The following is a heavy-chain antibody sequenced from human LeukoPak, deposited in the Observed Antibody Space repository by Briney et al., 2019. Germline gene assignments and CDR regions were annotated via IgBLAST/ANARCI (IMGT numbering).Heavy chain of an antibody. Sequence: PGGSLRLSCAASGFTFSSYSMNWVRQAPGKGLEWASYISSSSSTIYYADSVKGRFTISRDNAKNSLYLQMNSLRAEDTAVYYCARPSVAAPFDYWGQGTLVTVSS. D-gene: IGHD6-19*01. CDR3: ARPSVAAPFDY. CDR1: GFTFSSYS. CDR2: ISSSSSTI. J-gene: IGHJ4*02. V-gene: IGHV3-48*01.